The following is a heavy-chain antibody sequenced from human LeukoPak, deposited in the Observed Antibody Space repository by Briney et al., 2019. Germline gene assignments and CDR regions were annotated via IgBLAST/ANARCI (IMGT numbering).Heavy chain of an antibody. CDR1: GFVVSGNY. CDR2: IYSGGTT. Sequence: PGGSLRLSCAASGFVVSGNYMSWVRQTRGKRLEWISVIYSGGTTYYADSVKGRFTISRDDAGNTLGLQMNSLRVEDTAVYYCARAAGPSGHWGPGTLVIVSS. V-gene: IGHV3-66*01. J-gene: IGHJ4*02. CDR3: ARAAGPSGH. D-gene: IGHD6-19*01.